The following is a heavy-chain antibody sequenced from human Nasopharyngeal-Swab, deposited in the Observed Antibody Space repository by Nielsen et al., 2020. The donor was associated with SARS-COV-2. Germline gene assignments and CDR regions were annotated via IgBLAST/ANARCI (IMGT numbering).Heavy chain of an antibody. CDR2: MNPNSGNT. J-gene: IGHJ4*02. D-gene: IGHD6-19*01. CDR3: ARAPAGWGSGWYG. V-gene: IGHV1-8*01. CDR1: GYTFTSYD. Sequence: ASVKVSCKAAGYTFTSYDINWVRQATGQGLEWMGWMNPNSGNTSYAQKFQGRVTMTRNTSISTAYMELSSLRSEDTAVYYCARAPAGWGSGWYGWGQGTLVTVSS.